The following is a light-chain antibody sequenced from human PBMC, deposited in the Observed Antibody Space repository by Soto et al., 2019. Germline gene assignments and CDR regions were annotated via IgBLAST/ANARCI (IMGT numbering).Light chain of an antibody. Sequence: QSALTQPASVSGSPGQSITISCTGTSSDVGGYNYVSRYQQHPGKAPKLMIYDVSNRPSGVSNRFSGSKSCNTASLTISGLQAEDEADYYCSSYTSSSTLRVFGGGTKVTVL. V-gene: IGLV2-14*01. CDR2: DVS. J-gene: IGLJ2*01. CDR1: SSDVGGYNY. CDR3: SSYTSSSTLRV.